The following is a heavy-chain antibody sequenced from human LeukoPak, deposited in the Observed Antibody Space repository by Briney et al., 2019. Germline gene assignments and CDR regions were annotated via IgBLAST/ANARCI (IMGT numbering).Heavy chain of an antibody. CDR3: AKDGDYGSGSYYNNYYMDV. D-gene: IGHD3-10*01. CDR2: ISYDGSNK. CDR1: GFTFSSYG. J-gene: IGHJ6*03. V-gene: IGHV3-30*18. Sequence: PGGSLRLSCAASGFTFSSYGMHWVRQAPGKGLEWVAVISYDGSNKYYADSVKGRFTISRDNSKNTLYLQMNSLRAEDTAVYYCAKDGDYGSGSYYNNYYMDVWGKGTTVTVSS.